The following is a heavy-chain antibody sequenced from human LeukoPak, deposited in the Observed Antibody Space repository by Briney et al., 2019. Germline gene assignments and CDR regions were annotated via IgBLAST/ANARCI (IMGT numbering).Heavy chain of an antibody. D-gene: IGHD2/OR15-2a*01. CDR2: MSSTGNTI. Sequence: GGSLRLSCAASGFTLRDYYMSWIRQAPGKGLEWISYMSSTGNTIYYAEPVKGRFTVSRDSANNSMSLQMTSLRAEDSAVYYCARSSSYFTYFDLRGRDTLVTVSS. V-gene: IGHV3-11*04. CDR1: GFTLRDYY. CDR3: ARSSSYFTYFDL. J-gene: IGHJ2*01.